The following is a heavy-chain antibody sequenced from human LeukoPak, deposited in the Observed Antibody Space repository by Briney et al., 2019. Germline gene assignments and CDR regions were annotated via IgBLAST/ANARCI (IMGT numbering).Heavy chain of an antibody. CDR1: GGTFTSYA. CDR2: IIPISGTT. J-gene: IGHJ5*02. CDR3: AREGEAAAGTESPTINWFDP. D-gene: IGHD6-13*01. V-gene: IGHV1-69*13. Sequence: SVKVSCKTSGGTFTSYAITWVRQAPGQGLECIWKIIPISGTTNYAQKFQGRVTITADASTSTAYMELSSLRSEGTAVYYCAREGEAAAGTESPTINWFDPWGQGTLVTVSS.